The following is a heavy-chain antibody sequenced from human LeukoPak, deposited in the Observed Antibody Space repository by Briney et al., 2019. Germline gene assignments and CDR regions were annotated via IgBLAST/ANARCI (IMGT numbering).Heavy chain of an antibody. CDR1: GFTFSTYG. V-gene: IGHV3-30*03. D-gene: IGHD5/OR15-5a*01. CDR3: ARHVSGDY. Sequence: GGSLRLSCTASGFTFSTYGMHWVRQAPGKGLEWVTLISYDGSTKYYSDSVKGRFTLSRDNSKNTLYLQMNSLRAEDTAVYYCARHVSGDYWGQGTLVTVSS. J-gene: IGHJ4*02. CDR2: ISYDGSTK.